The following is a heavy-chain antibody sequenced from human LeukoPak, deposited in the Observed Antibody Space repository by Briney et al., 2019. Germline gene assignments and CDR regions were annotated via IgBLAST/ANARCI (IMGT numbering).Heavy chain of an antibody. CDR3: AKGLYYLTGYYDY. Sequence: GGSLRLSCAASGFTFSSYAMSWVRQAPGKGLEWVSAISGSGGSTYYADSVKGRFTTSRDNSKNTLYLQMNSLRAEDTAVYYCAKGLYYLTGYYDYWGQGTLVTVSS. J-gene: IGHJ4*02. CDR1: GFTFSSYA. D-gene: IGHD3-9*01. CDR2: ISGSGGST. V-gene: IGHV3-23*01.